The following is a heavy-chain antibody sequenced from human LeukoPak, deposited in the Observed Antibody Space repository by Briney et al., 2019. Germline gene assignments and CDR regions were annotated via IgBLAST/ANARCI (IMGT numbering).Heavy chain of an antibody. CDR1: GFTFSSYW. D-gene: IGHD3-9*01. Sequence: GGSLRLSCAASGFTFSSYWIHWVRQAPGKGLEWVSYISSSGSTIYYADSVKGRFTISRDNAKNSLYLQMNSLRAEDTAVYYCAREQSRYFGWLLYDDYWGQGTLVTVSS. CDR2: ISSSGSTI. CDR3: AREQSRYFGWLLYDDY. V-gene: IGHV3-48*04. J-gene: IGHJ4*02.